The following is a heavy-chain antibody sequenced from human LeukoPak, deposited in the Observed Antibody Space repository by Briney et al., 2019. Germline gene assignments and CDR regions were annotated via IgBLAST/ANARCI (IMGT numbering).Heavy chain of an antibody. Sequence: SETLSLTCSVSGASISNSNYYWGWIRQPPGKGLEWIGSIYYSGSTYYNPSLKSRVTISVDTSKNHFSLKLTSVTAADTAVYYCAWLYGDHYGDYYWGRGALVTVSS. CDR1: GASISNSNYY. CDR3: AWLYGDHYGDYY. V-gene: IGHV4-39*02. D-gene: IGHD4-17*01. J-gene: IGHJ4*02. CDR2: IYYSGST.